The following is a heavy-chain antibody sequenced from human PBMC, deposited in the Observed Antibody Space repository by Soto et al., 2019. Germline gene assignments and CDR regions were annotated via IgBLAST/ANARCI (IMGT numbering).Heavy chain of an antibody. CDR3: AKDKEIVDTAMVLIGAEYFQH. CDR1: GFTFSSYA. CDR2: ISGSGGST. V-gene: IGHV3-23*01. Sequence: GGSLRLSCAASGFTFSSYAMSWVRQAPGKGLEWVSAISGSGGSTYYADSVKGRFTISRDNSKNTLYLQMNSLRAEDTAVYYCAKDKEIVDTAMVLIGAEYFQHWGQGTLVTVSS. J-gene: IGHJ1*01. D-gene: IGHD5-18*01.